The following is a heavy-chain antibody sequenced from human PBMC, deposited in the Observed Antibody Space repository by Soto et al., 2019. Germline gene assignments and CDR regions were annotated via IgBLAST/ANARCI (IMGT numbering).Heavy chain of an antibody. D-gene: IGHD3-3*01. J-gene: IGHJ5*02. Sequence: APVKVSCKASGYTFTSYGISWVRQAPGQGLEWMGWISAYNGNTNYAQKLQGRVTMTTDTSTSTAYMELRSLRSDDTAVYYCARDRIPYDFSNWFDPWGQGTLVTV. CDR3: ARDRIPYDFSNWFDP. CDR2: ISAYNGNT. V-gene: IGHV1-18*01. CDR1: GYTFTSYG.